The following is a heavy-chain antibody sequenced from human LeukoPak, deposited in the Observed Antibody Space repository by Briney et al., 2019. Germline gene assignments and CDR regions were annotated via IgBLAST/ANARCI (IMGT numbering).Heavy chain of an antibody. D-gene: IGHD4-17*01. CDR1: GFIFSSYA. Sequence: PGGSLGLSCAASGFIFSSYAMSWVRQAPGKGLEWVSAISGSGGSTYYADSVKGRFTISRDNSKNTLHLQMNSLRAEDTAVYYCAKNAYGDYVGDYFDYWGQGTLVTVSS. CDR2: ISGSGGST. V-gene: IGHV3-23*01. CDR3: AKNAYGDYVGDYFDY. J-gene: IGHJ4*02.